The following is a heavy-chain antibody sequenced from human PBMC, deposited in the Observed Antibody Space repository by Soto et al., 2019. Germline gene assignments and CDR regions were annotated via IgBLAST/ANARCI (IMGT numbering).Heavy chain of an antibody. J-gene: IGHJ3*02. D-gene: IGHD6-19*01. CDR1: GRSFSDTY. Sequence: SETLSLTCAVYGRSFSDTYWNWFRQPPGKGLEWIGEINHNTNTIYNPSLKSRVTISVDTSKNQFSLKLSSVTAADTAVYYCARDGRAVAGTATNAFDIWGQGTMVTVSS. CDR2: INHNTNT. CDR3: ARDGRAVAGTATNAFDI. V-gene: IGHV4-34*01.